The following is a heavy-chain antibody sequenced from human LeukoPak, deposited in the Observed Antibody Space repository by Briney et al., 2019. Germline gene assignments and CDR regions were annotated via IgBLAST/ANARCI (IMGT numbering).Heavy chain of an antibody. CDR1: GGSISSYY. Sequence: SETLSLTCTVSGGSISSYYWSWIRQPPGKGLEWIGYIYYSGSTNYNPSLKSRVTISVDTSKNQFSLKLSSVTAADTAVYYCARRGSGSYYGSFDYWGQGTLVTVSS. CDR3: ARRGSGSYYGSFDY. CDR2: IYYSGST. V-gene: IGHV4-59*01. D-gene: IGHD1-26*01. J-gene: IGHJ4*02.